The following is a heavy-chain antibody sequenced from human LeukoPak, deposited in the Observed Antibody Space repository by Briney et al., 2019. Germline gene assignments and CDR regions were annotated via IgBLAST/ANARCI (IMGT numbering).Heavy chain of an antibody. V-gene: IGHV3-23*01. D-gene: IGHD4-17*01. CDR1: GFTFSSYA. CDR2: ISGSGGST. Sequence: GGSLRLSCAASGFTFSSYAMSWVRQAPGKGLEWVSAISGSGGSTYYADSVKGRFTISRDNSKNTLYLQMNSLRAEDTAVYYCAKFWSSTSKTTVTTDDYWGQGTLVTVSS. J-gene: IGHJ4*02. CDR3: AKFWSSTSKTTVTTDDY.